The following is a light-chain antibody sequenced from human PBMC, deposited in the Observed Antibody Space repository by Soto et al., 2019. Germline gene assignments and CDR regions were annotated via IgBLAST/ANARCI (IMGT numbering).Light chain of an antibody. CDR1: QTLRSGY. CDR2: DVS. J-gene: IGKJ1*01. V-gene: IGKV3-20*01. CDR3: HQYGSSPWT. Sequence: IGLTQTAGTLSLSPWDRATLSCRASQTLRSGYLAWYQHKPGQAPRLLIYDVSSRTTGIPDRFSGSGSGTDFTLTISRLEPEDFAVYYCHQYGSSPWTFGQGTKVDIK.